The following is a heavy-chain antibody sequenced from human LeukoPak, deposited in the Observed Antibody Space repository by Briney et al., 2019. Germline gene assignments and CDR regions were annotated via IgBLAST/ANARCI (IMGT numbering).Heavy chain of an antibody. CDR1: GFTFSSYA. V-gene: IGHV3-30*04. Sequence: GGFLRLSCAASGFTFSSYAMHWVRQAPGKGLEWVAVISYDGSNKYYADSVKGRFTISRDNSKNTLYLQMNSLRAEDTAVYYCARNGEGGDGYNFPHYWGQGTLVTVSS. CDR3: ARNGEGGDGYNFPHY. CDR2: ISYDGSNK. J-gene: IGHJ4*02. D-gene: IGHD5-24*01.